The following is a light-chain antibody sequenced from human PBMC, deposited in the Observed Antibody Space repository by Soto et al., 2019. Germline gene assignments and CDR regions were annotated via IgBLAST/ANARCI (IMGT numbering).Light chain of an antibody. Sequence: ETVMTQSPGTLSVSPGERATLSCRASQSVSNNLAWYQQKPGQAPRLLIYGASTRATGIPARFSGSGSGTDFTLSISSLQSEDSAVYYCHQYNKWPPRTFGQGTKVEI. V-gene: IGKV3-15*01. J-gene: IGKJ1*01. CDR3: HQYNKWPPRT. CDR1: QSVSNN. CDR2: GAS.